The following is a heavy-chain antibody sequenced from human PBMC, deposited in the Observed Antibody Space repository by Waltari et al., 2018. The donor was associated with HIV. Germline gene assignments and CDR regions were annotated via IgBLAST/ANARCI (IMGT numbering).Heavy chain of an antibody. CDR1: GFSFTYYS. Sequence: DVQLVESGGGLVQPGGSLRPACAGSGFSFTYYSMNWVRQAPGKGLEWVSSISRDSRYIYYADSVKGRFTISRDNARNSLFLQMNSLRADDTAVYYCVRGGEGTYGDYWGQGTLVTVSS. V-gene: IGHV3-21*01. CDR2: ISRDSRYI. CDR3: VRGGEGTYGDY. D-gene: IGHD3-16*01. J-gene: IGHJ4*02.